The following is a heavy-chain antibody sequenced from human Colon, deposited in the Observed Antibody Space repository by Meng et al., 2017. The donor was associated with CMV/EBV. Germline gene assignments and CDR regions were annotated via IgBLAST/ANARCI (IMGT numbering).Heavy chain of an antibody. CDR3: ARELESGGLDY. V-gene: IGHV1-2*06. J-gene: IGHJ4*02. Sequence: SCKASGFTSSAYYIHWVRQAPGQGLEWVGRINPISGGTTYAQKFKGRVTLTRDTSISTDYMEVGSLTSDDTAVYFCARELESGGLDYWGQGTLVTVSS. CDR2: INPISGGT. CDR1: GFTSSAYY. D-gene: IGHD3-3*01.